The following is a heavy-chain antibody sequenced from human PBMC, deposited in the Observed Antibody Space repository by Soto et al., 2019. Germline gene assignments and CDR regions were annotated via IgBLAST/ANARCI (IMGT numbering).Heavy chain of an antibody. CDR3: AKDGPVSMFDC. CDR2: INSDSGGT. Sequence: ASVKGSCKTSGYTFTDYYIYWVRQAPGQGLEWMGWINSDSGGTYYAQNFQGRVTMTRDTSISTAYVELTRLTPDDTAVYYCAKDGPVSMFDCWGQGTLVTSPQ. V-gene: IGHV1-2*02. J-gene: IGHJ4*02. CDR1: GYTFTDYY. D-gene: IGHD2-8*01.